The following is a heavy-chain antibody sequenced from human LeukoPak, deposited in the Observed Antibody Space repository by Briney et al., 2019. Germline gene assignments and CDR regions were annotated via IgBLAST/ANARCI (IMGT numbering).Heavy chain of an antibody. CDR3: ARAGITMASSDAFDI. Sequence: KTSETLSLACAVSGGSISSSNWWSWVRQPPGKGLEWIGEIYHSGSTNYNPSLKSRVTISVDKSKNQFSLKLSSVTAADTAVYYCARAGITMASSDAFDIWGQGTMVTGSS. CDR2: IYHSGST. CDR1: GGSISSSNW. J-gene: IGHJ3*02. D-gene: IGHD3-10*01. V-gene: IGHV4-4*02.